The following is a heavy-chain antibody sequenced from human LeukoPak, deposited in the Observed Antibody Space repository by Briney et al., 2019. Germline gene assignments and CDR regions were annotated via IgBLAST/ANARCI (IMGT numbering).Heavy chain of an antibody. D-gene: IGHD3-3*01. Sequence: SETLSLTCTVSGGSISSYYWSWIQQPAGKGLEWIGRIYTSGSTNYNPSLKSRVTMSVDTSKNQFSLKLSSVTAADTAVYYCARGLNDFWSGYTLFDPWGQGTLVTVSS. V-gene: IGHV4-4*07. CDR2: IYTSGST. J-gene: IGHJ5*02. CDR1: GGSISSYY. CDR3: ARGLNDFWSGYTLFDP.